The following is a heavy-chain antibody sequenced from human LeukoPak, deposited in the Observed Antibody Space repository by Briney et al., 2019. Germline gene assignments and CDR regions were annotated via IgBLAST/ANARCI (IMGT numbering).Heavy chain of an antibody. CDR1: GGSFSGYH. CDR2: INHSGST. V-gene: IGHV4-34*01. J-gene: IGHJ4*02. CDR3: ARGYCSSTSCYDFDY. Sequence: PSETLSLTCAVYGGSFSGYHWSWIRQPPGKGLEWIGEINHSGSTNYNPSLKSRVTISVGTSKNQFSLKLSSVTAADTAVYYCARGYCSSTSCYDFDYWGQGTLVTVSS. D-gene: IGHD2-2*01.